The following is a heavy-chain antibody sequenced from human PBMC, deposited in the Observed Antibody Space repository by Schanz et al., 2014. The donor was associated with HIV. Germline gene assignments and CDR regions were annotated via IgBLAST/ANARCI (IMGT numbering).Heavy chain of an antibody. J-gene: IGHJ4*02. Sequence: VQLVESGGGVVQPGRSLRLSCAASGFTFSGYYMSWIRQAPGKGLEWVANIKQDGSEKHYVASVKGRFTISRDNAKNSLYLQMSSLRADDTAVYYCARDSGPGIYWGQGTLVTVSS. D-gene: IGHD3-10*01. CDR2: IKQDGSEK. CDR1: GFTFSGYY. V-gene: IGHV3-7*01. CDR3: ARDSGPGIY.